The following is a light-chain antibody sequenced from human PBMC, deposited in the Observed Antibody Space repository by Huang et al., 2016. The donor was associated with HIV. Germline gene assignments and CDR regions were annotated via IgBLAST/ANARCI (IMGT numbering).Light chain of an antibody. CDR1: QSVCSF. J-gene: IGKJ5*01. Sequence: EIVLTQSPATLSLSPGERATLSCRASQSVCSFLAWYQQKPGQAPRLLIHGASNRATGIPARFSGSGSGTDSTLTISSLEPEDFAIYYCQQRNNWITFGQGTRLEIK. CDR2: GAS. V-gene: IGKV3-11*01. CDR3: QQRNNWIT.